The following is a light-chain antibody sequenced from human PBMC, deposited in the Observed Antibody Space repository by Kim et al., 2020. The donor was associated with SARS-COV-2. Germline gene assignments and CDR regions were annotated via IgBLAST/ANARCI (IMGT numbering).Light chain of an antibody. CDR1: QTVNSD. J-gene: IGKJ2*01. Sequence: EIVLTQSPATLSLSPGERATLSCRASQTVNSDLAWYEHKPGQAPRLLMYDISNRAIGIPARFSGSGTGTDFTLTISSPETEDSAVYYCQQRDNWPYTFGQGTKLEI. V-gene: IGKV3-11*01. CDR3: QQRDNWPYT. CDR2: DIS.